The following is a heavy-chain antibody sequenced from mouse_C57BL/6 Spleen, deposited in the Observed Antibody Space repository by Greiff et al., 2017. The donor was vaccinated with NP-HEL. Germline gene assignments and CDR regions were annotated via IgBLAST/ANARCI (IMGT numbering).Heavy chain of an antibody. D-gene: IGHD2-4*01. CDR3: ANPLYYDSSLAY. V-gene: IGHV1-64*01. J-gene: IGHJ3*01. Sequence: QVQLQQPGAELVKPGASVKLSCKASGYTFTSYWMHWVKQRPGQGLEWIGMIHPNSGSTNYNEKFQSKATLTVDKSSSTAYMQLSSLTSEDSAVYYCANPLYYDSSLAYWGQGTLVTVSA. CDR1: GYTFTSYW. CDR2: IHPNSGST.